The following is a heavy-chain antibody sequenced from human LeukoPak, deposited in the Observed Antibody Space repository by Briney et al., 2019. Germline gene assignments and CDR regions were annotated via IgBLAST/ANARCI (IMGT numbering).Heavy chain of an antibody. CDR1: GFTFSGSA. D-gene: IGHD3-10*01. J-gene: IGHJ4*02. V-gene: IGHV3-73*01. CDR3: TRGMDYYGSGSYYSV. Sequence: GGSLRLSCAASGFTFSGSAMHWVRQASGKGLEWAGRIRSKTNSYATAYAASVKGRFTISRDDSKNTAYLQMNSLKTEDTAVYYCTRGMDYYGSGSYYSVWGQGTLVTVSS. CDR2: IRSKTNSYAT.